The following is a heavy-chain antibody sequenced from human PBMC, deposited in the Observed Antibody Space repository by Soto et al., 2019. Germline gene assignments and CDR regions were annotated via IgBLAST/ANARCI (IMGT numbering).Heavy chain of an antibody. CDR3: ARRPFVAAAGSPFDY. J-gene: IGHJ4*02. D-gene: IGHD6-13*01. Sequence: GESVKISFKGSGYSFTSYWIGWVRQMPGKGLEWMGIIYPGDSDTRYSPSFQGQVTISADKSISTAYLQWSSLKASDTAMYYCARRPFVAAAGSPFDYWGQGTLVTVSS. CDR2: IYPGDSDT. CDR1: GYSFTSYW. V-gene: IGHV5-51*01.